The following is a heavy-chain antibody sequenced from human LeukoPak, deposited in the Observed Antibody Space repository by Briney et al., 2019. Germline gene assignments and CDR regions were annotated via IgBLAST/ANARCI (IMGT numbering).Heavy chain of an antibody. CDR2: IYHSGST. CDR1: GYSISSGYC. D-gene: IGHD1-14*01. Sequence: PSETLSLTCTVSGYSISSGYCWGWIRQPPGKGLEWIGSIYHSGSTYYNPSLKSRVTISVDKSKNQFSLKLSSVTAADTAVYYCARGTQGLGDDYWGQGTLVTVFS. CDR3: ARGTQGLGDDY. V-gene: IGHV4-38-2*02. J-gene: IGHJ4*02.